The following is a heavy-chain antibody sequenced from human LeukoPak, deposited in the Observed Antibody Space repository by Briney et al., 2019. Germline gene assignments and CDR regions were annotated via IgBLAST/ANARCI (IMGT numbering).Heavy chain of an antibody. J-gene: IGHJ6*02. CDR1: GGSISSGGYS. Sequence: PLQTLSLTCAVSGGSISSGGYSWSWIRQPPGKGLEWIGFIYHSGSTYYNPSLKSRVTISVDRSKNQFSLKLSSVTAADTAVYYCARAGGSSWYGAYYYYGMDVWGQGTTVTVSS. V-gene: IGHV4-30-2*01. CDR3: ARAGGSSWYGAYYYYGMDV. D-gene: IGHD6-13*01. CDR2: IYHSGST.